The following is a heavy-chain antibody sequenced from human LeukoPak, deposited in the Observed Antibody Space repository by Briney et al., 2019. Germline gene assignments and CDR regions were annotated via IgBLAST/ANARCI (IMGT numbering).Heavy chain of an antibody. Sequence: GGSLRLSCAASGFTFSSYAMHWVRQAPGKGLEWVAVISYDGSNKYYADSVKGRFTISRDNSKNTLYLQMNSLRAEDTAVYYCARDSDYDFWSGYYTPDYWGQGTLVTVSS. CDR2: ISYDGSNK. CDR3: ARDSDYDFWSGYYTPDY. J-gene: IGHJ4*02. D-gene: IGHD3-3*01. CDR1: GFTFSSYA. V-gene: IGHV3-30-3*01.